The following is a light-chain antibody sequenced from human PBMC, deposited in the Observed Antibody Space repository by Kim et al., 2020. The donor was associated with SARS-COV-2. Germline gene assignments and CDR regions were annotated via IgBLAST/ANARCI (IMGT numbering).Light chain of an antibody. Sequence: EIVLTQSPGTLSLSPGERASLSCRASQSVSSYLAWYQQTPGQAPRLLFYGTSTRAAGIPDRFSGSGSGTDFTLTISRLEPEDFVVYYCHQYGTSPQTFGQGTKVDIK. V-gene: IGKV3-20*01. CDR2: GTS. J-gene: IGKJ1*01. CDR1: QSVSSY. CDR3: HQYGTSPQT.